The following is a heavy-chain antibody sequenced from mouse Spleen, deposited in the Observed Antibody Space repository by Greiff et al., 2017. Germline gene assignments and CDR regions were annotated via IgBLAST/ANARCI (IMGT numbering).Heavy chain of an antibody. J-gene: IGHJ4*01. CDR3: ARHEGGTGAMDY. V-gene: IGHV5-12*02. CDR2: ISNGGGST. Sequence: DVMLVESGGGLVQPGGSLKLSCATSGFTFSDYYMYWVRQTPEKRLEWVAYISNGGGSTYYPDTVKGRFTISRDNAKNTLYLQMSRLKSEDTAMYYCARHEGGTGAMDYWGQGTSVTVSS. CDR1: GFTFSDYY. D-gene: IGHD4-1*01.